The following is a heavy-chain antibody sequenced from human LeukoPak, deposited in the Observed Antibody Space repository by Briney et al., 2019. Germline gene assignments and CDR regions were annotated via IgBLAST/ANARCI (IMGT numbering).Heavy chain of an antibody. V-gene: IGHV4-39*07. CDR3: ARDALYYDILTGYYNGGYFDY. CDR1: GGSISSSSYY. CDR2: IYYSGST. Sequence: SETLSLTCTVSGGSISSSSYYWGWIRQPPGKGLEWIGNIYYSGSTYYNPSLKSRVTISVDTSKNQFSLKLSSVTAADTAVYYCARDALYYDILTGYYNGGYFDYWGQGTLVTVSS. J-gene: IGHJ4*02. D-gene: IGHD3-9*01.